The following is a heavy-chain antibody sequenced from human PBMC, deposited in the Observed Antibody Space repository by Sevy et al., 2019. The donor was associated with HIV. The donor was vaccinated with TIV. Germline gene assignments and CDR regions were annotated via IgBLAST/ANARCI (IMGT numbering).Heavy chain of an antibody. J-gene: IGHJ4*02. CDR1: GFTFNGYG. CDR2: ILYDGSNE. CDR3: AKGLRYGSGSYYGGTDY. V-gene: IGHV3-30*18. D-gene: IGHD3-10*01. Sequence: GGSLRLSCAASGFTFNGYGMHWVRQAPGKGLEWVAVILYDGSNEYYADSVKGRFTITRDNSKNTVYLQMNRLRTEDTAVYYCAKGLRYGSGSYYGGTDYWGQGTLVTVSS.